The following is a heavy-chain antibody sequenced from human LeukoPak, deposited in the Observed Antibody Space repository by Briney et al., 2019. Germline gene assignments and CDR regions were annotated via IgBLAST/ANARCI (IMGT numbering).Heavy chain of an antibody. D-gene: IGHD2-2*01. J-gene: IGHJ5*02. V-gene: IGHV3-74*01. CDR1: GFTFSSYW. Sequence: GSPRLSCAASGFTFSSYWMHWVRQAPGKGLVWVSRINSDGSSTSYADSVKGRFTISRDNAKNTLYLQMNSLRAEDTAVYYCGREDCNNVRCYGASDAWGQGTLVTVSS. CDR2: INSDGSST. CDR3: GREDCNNVRCYGASDA.